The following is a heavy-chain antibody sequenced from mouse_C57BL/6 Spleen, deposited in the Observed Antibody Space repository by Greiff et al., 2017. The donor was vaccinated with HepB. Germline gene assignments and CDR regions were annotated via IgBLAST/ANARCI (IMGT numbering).Heavy chain of an antibody. V-gene: IGHV1-66*01. Sequence: QVQLQQSGPELVKPGASVKISCKASGYSFTSYYIHWVKQRPGQGLEWIGWIYPGSGNTKYNEKFKGKATLTADTSSSTAYMQLSSLTSEDSAVYYCAGTGRAWFAYWGQGTLVTVSA. J-gene: IGHJ3*01. CDR2: IYPGSGNT. CDR3: AGTGRAWFAY. D-gene: IGHD4-1*01. CDR1: GYSFTSYY.